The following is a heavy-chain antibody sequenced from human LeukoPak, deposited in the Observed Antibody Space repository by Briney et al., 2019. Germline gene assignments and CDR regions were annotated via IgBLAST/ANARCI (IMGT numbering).Heavy chain of an antibody. V-gene: IGHV3-74*01. J-gene: IGHJ4*02. CDR3: ARGFVLGAAKNYFDY. CDR2: INDDGSTT. D-gene: IGHD2-21*02. CDR1: GFTFSSSW. Sequence: GGSLRLSCAASGFTFSSSWMHWVRQAPGMGLVWVSRINDDGSTTTYADSVKGRFTISRDNSKNTLSLQMNSLRAEDTALYYCARGFVLGAAKNYFDYWGQGALVTVSS.